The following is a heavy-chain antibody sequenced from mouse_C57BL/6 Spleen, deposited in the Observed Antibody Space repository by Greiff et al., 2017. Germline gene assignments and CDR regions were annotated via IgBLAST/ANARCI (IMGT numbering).Heavy chain of an antibody. CDR2: IDPETGGT. CDR3: TRPNFDY. Sequence: VQVVESGAELVRPGASVTLSCKASGYTFTDYEMHWVKQTPVHGLEWIGAIDPETGGTAYNQKFKGKAILTADKSSSTAYMELRSLTSEDSAVYYCTRPNFDYWGQGTTLTVSS. V-gene: IGHV1-15*01. CDR1: GYTFTDYE. J-gene: IGHJ2*01.